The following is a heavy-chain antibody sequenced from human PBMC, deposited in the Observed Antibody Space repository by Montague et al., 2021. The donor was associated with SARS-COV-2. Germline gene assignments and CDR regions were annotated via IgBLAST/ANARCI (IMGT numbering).Heavy chain of an antibody. D-gene: IGHD2-2*01. CDR1: GGSFSGHH. J-gene: IGHJ6*03. CDR2: INHSGST. CDR3: ARARQDVVVPALGIGVYYYYYYMDV. V-gene: IGHV4-34*01. Sequence: SETLSLTCAVSGGSFSGHHWSWIRQPPGKGRGWIGEINHSGSTNXNPSLKSRVTISVDTSKNQFSLKLSSVTAADTAVYYCARARQDVVVPALGIGVYYYYYYMDVWGTGTTVTDS.